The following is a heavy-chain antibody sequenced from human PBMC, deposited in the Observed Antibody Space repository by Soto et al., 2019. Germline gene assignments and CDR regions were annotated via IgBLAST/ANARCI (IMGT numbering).Heavy chain of an antibody. D-gene: IGHD3-10*01. Sequence: SETLSLTCTVSGGSISSGDYYWSWIRQPPGKGLEWIGYIYYSGSTYYNPSLKSRVTISEDTSKNQFSLKLSTVTAADTAVYYCAREPRRDYYGSGSYDYWGQGTLVTVSS. CDR2: IYYSGST. J-gene: IGHJ4*02. CDR1: GGSISSGDYY. V-gene: IGHV4-30-4*01. CDR3: AREPRRDYYGSGSYDY.